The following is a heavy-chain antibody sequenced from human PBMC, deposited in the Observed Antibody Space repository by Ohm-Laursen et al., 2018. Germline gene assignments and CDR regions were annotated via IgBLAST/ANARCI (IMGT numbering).Heavy chain of an antibody. CDR1: GFTFSSYG. D-gene: IGHD1-26*01. CDR3: AKGSGATGFDY. CDR2: ISHDGSNK. J-gene: IGHJ4*02. V-gene: IGHV3-30*18. Sequence: SSLRLSCAASGFTFSSYGMHWVRQAPGKGLEWVAVISHDGSNKYYADSVKGRFIISRDNSKNTLYLQMNSLRAEDTAVYYCAKGSGATGFDYWGQGTLVTVSS.